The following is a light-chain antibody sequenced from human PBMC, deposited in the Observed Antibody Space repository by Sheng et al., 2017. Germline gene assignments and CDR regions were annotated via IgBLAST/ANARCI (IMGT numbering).Light chain of an antibody. J-gene: IGLJ3*02. CDR1: SSDVGGYNY. Sequence: QSALTQPPSASGSPGQSVTISCTGTSSDVGGYNYVSWYQHHPGKAPKLMIYEVSKRPSGVPDRFSGCKSGNTASLTVSGLQAEDEADYYCSSYTSSSTWVFGGGTKLTVL. V-gene: IGLV2-8*01. CDR3: SSYTSSSTWV. CDR2: EVS.